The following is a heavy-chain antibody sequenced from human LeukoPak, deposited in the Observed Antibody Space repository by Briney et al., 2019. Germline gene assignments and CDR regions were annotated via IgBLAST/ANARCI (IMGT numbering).Heavy chain of an antibody. J-gene: IGHJ4*02. CDR2: ISSSGSTI. CDR3: ARTSSGGSCYLDY. D-gene: IGHD2-15*01. Sequence: GGSLRLSCAASGFTFSDYYMSWIRQAPGKGLEWVSHISSSGSTIYYADSVKGRFTISRDNAKNSLYLQMNSLRAEDTAVYYCARTSSGGSCYLDYWGQGTLVTVSS. V-gene: IGHV3-11*04. CDR1: GFTFSDYY.